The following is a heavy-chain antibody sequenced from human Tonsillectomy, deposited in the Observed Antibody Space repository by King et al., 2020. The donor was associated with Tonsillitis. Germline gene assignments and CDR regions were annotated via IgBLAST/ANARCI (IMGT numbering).Heavy chain of an antibody. D-gene: IGHD3-22*01. CDR3: ARDPGSVYLLDYYYGMDV. J-gene: IGHJ6*02. CDR1: GFTFSSYG. V-gene: IGHV3-33*01. CDR2: IWYDGSNK. Sequence: LQLVQSGGGVVQPGRPLRLSCAASGFTFSSYGMHWVRQAPGKGLEWVAVIWYDGSNKYYADSVKGRFTISRDNSKNTLYLQMNSLRAEDTVVYYGARDPGSVYLLDYYYGMDVWRQGTTVTVSS.